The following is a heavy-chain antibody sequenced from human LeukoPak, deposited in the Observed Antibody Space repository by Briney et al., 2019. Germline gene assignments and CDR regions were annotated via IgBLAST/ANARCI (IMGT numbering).Heavy chain of an antibody. CDR3: ARGKGYCTSTSCGYCSGGSCYAIYYYYYMDV. V-gene: IGHV4-4*07. J-gene: IGHJ6*03. CDR2: IYTSGST. D-gene: IGHD2-2*01. CDR1: GGSISSYY. Sequence: PSETLSLTCTVSGGSISSYYWSWIRRPAGKGLEWIGRIYTSGSTNYNPSLKSRVTMSVDTSKNQFSLKLNSVTAADTAVYYCARGKGYCTSTSCGYCSGGSCYAIYYYYYMDVWGKGTTVTVSS.